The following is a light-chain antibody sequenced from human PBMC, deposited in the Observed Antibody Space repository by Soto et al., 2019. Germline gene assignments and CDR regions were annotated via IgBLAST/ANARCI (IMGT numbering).Light chain of an antibody. CDR2: DVY. CDR3: TSYLSSTSFYV. J-gene: IGLJ1*01. Sequence: QSDLTQPSSLSGSPGQSIAISCNEVRTDVDGFDYVSWYQQHPGQAPQLIIYDVYNRPSGVSHRFSGSKSGDTASLTISGLQAEDQAYYYCTSYLSSTSFYVFGTGTKVTVL. CDR1: RTDVDGFDY. V-gene: IGLV2-14*03.